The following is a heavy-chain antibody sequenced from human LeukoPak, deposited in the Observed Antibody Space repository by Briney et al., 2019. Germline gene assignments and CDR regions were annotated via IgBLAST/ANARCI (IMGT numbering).Heavy chain of an antibody. J-gene: IGHJ4*02. CDR1: GYTFTGCY. CDR2: MKPNNAYK. Sequence: GASVKVSCKASGYTFTGCYMHWLRQPPGQGREWMGWMKPNNAYKGYAQKFQDRVTMTKNTSINTVYLEVSSLRSKDTAVYYCARSRRFDSGGEFDHWGQGTLVTVSS. CDR3: ARSRRFDSGGEFDH. V-gene: IGHV1-8*02. D-gene: IGHD3-22*01.